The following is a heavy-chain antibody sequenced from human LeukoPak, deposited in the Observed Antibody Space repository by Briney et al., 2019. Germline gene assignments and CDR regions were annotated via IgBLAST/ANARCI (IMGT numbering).Heavy chain of an antibody. CDR1: GGSITSGDYW. J-gene: IGHJ4*02. Sequence: PSETLSLTCTVSGGSITSGDYWWSWVSQPPGKGLEWIGYIYPSGTTHYKTSLKSRLTISLDRSKNQFSLTLKSVTAADTAVYYCARHSGYERDWGQGTLVTVSS. CDR2: IYPSGTT. D-gene: IGHD5-12*01. CDR3: ARHSGYERD. V-gene: IGHV4-30-4*01.